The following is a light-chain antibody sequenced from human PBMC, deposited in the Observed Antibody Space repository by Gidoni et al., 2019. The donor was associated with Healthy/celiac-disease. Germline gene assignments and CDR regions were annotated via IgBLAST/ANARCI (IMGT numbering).Light chain of an antibody. CDR1: KLGDKY. CDR3: QAWDSSTVV. J-gene: IGLJ2*01. Sequence: SSEISQPPSVSASPGHTASITCSGDKLGDKYACWYQQKPGQSPVLVIYQDSKRPSGIPERFSGSNSGNTATLTISGTQAMDEADYYCQAWDSSTVVFGGGTKLTVL. CDR2: QDS. V-gene: IGLV3-1*01.